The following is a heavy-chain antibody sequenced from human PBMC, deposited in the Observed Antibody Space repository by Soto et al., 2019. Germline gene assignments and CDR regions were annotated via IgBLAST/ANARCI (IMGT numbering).Heavy chain of an antibody. D-gene: IGHD3-10*01. CDR3: ASGGVAGAGTYYNDF. J-gene: IGHJ4*02. Sequence: EVQLVESGGGLVQPGGSLRLSCAASGFTFNTYWMHWVRQAPGKGLVWVSRINNDASSTSYADSVKGRLNVSRDNAKNTLYLHLYNLRAEDTAVYYCASGGVAGAGTYYNDFWGRGTLVTVSS. CDR1: GFTFNTYW. CDR2: INNDASST. V-gene: IGHV3-74*01.